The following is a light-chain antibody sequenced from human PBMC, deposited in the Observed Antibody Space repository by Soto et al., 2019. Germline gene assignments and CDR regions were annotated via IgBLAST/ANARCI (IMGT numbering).Light chain of an antibody. CDR3: QQSYNSPRYT. CDR2: GIS. CDR1: QSVNSN. V-gene: IGKV3D-15*01. J-gene: IGKJ2*01. Sequence: EIVMTQSPATLSVSPGERATLSCRASQSVNSNYLAWYQQKPGQAPRLLIYGISKRATDIPDRFSGSGSGTEFTLTISSLQPEDFATYYCQQSYNSPRYTFGQGTKLEIK.